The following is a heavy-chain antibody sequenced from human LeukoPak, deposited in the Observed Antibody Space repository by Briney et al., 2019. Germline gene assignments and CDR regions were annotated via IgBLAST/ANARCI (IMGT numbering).Heavy chain of an antibody. CDR3: ASLASVGGLFDY. D-gene: IGHD3-16*01. J-gene: IGHJ4*02. CDR1: GFTFSSYS. CDR2: ISSSSSYI. V-gene: IGHV3-21*01. Sequence: GGSLRLSCAASGFTFSSYSMNWVRQAPGKGLEWVSSISSSSSYIYYADSVKGRFTISRDNAKNSLYLQINSLRAEDTAVYYCASLASVGGLFDYWGQGTLVTVSS.